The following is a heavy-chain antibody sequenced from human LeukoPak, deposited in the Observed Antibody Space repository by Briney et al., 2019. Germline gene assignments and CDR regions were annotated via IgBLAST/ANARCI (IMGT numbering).Heavy chain of an antibody. CDR2: INGDGSTT. D-gene: IGHD3-22*01. CDR1: GFTFSSHW. Sequence: GGSLRLSCAASGFTFSSHWMHWVRQAPGKGPVWVSRINGDGSTTTYADSVKGRFTISRDNAKNTLYLQLNSLGAEDTAVYYCARSHYESGAYFFDYWGQGTLVTVSS. V-gene: IGHV3-74*01. CDR3: ARSHYESGAYFFDY. J-gene: IGHJ4*02.